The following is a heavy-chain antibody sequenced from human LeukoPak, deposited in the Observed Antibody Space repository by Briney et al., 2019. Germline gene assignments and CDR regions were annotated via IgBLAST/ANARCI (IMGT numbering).Heavy chain of an antibody. CDR3: ARANDIIEFPFDY. J-gene: IGHJ4*02. V-gene: IGHV1-18*01. D-gene: IGHD3-9*01. Sequence: ASVKVSCKASGYIFNKYGVSWVRQAPGQGLEWLAWISAYNGNTNYAQKLQGRVTMTTDTSTSTAYMELRSLRSDDTAVYYCARANDIIEFPFDYWGQGTLVTVSS. CDR2: ISAYNGNT. CDR1: GYIFNKYG.